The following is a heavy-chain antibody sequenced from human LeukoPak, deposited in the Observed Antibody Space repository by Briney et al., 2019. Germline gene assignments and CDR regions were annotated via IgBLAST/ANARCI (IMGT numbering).Heavy chain of an antibody. J-gene: IGHJ5*02. D-gene: IGHD6-6*01. CDR3: ARGVSPYSSSLGKFDP. V-gene: IGHV4-59*01. CDR2: IDYGGST. CDR1: GFTFSSYG. Sequence: PGGSLRLSCAASGFTFSSYGMHWVRQAPGKGLEWIGSIDYGGSTYYNPSLKSRVTISVDTSKNQFSLKLSSVTAADTAVYYCARGVSPYSSSLGKFDPWGQGTLVTVSS.